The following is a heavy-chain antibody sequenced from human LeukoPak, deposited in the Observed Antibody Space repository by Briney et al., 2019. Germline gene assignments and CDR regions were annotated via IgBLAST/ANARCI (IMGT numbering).Heavy chain of an antibody. CDR3: ARAPSESDKKKYCSSTSCTANYYYYMDV. D-gene: IGHD2-2*01. J-gene: IGHJ6*03. Sequence: PGGSLRLSCAASGFTFSSYSMNWVRQAPGKGLEWVSSISSSSSYIYYADSVKGRFTISRDNAKNSLYLQMNSLRAEDTAVYYCARAPSESDKKKYCSSTSCTANYYYYMDVWGKGTTVTVSS. CDR1: GFTFSSYS. V-gene: IGHV3-21*01. CDR2: ISSSSSYI.